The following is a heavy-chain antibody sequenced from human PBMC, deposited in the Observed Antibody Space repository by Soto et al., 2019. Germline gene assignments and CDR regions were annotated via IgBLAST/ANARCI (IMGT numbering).Heavy chain of an antibody. CDR1: GFTFSSYA. J-gene: IGHJ6*02. CDR2: ISYDGSNK. Sequence: VQLVESGGGVVQPGRSLRLSCAASGFTFSSYAMHWVRQAPGKGLEWVAVISYDGSNKYYADSVKGRFTISRDNSKNTLYLQMNSLRAEDTAVYYCARDSYPPGSSWYLYYYYYYGMDVWGQGTTVTVSS. V-gene: IGHV3-30-3*01. CDR3: ARDSYPPGSSWYLYYYYYYGMDV. D-gene: IGHD6-13*01.